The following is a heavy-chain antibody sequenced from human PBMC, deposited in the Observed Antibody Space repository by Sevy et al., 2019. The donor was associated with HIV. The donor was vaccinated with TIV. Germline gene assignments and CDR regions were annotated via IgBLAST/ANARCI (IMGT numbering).Heavy chain of an antibody. CDR3: ARDSSGSLLDY. Sequence: GGSLRLSCAASGFTVSSNYMSWVRQAPGKGLEWVSVIYSGGSTYYAESVKGRFTISRDNSKNTLYLQMNSLRAEDTAVYYCARDSSGSLLDYWGQGTLVTVSS. CDR1: GFTVSSNY. CDR2: IYSGGST. D-gene: IGHD1-26*01. J-gene: IGHJ4*02. V-gene: IGHV3-53*01.